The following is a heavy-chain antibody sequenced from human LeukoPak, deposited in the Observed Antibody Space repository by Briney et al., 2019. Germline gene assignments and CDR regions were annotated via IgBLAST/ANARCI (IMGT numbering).Heavy chain of an antibody. V-gene: IGHV4-31*11. CDR3: ARVGYYESSGYYEY. D-gene: IGHD3-22*01. CDR2: IYYSGST. CDR1: GGSFSGYY. Sequence: PSETLSLTCAVYGGSFSGYYWSWIRQHPGKGLEWIGYIYYSGSTYYNPSLKSRVTISVDTSKNQFSLKLSSVTAADTAVYYCARVGYYESSGYYEYWGQGTLVTVSS. J-gene: IGHJ4*02.